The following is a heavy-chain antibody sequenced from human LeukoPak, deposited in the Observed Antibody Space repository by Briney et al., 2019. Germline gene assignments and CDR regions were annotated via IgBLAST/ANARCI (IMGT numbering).Heavy chain of an antibody. D-gene: IGHD3-3*01. CDR2: ISYDGSNK. V-gene: IGHV3-30-3*01. CDR1: GFTFSSYA. CDR3: ARFSWSIDY. Sequence: GGSLRLSCAASGFTFSSYAMHWVRQAPGKGLEWVAVISYDGSNKYYADSVKGRFTISRDNSKNTLYLQTNSLRAEDTAVYYCARFSWSIDYWGQGTLVTVSS. J-gene: IGHJ4*02.